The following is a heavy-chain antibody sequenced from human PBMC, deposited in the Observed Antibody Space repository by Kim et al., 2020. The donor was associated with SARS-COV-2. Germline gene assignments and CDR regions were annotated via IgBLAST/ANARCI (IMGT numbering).Heavy chain of an antibody. CDR1: GYTFSAYY. D-gene: IGHD3-3*02. J-gene: IGHJ4*02. Sequence: ASVKVSCKASGYTFSAYYLHWVRQAPGQGPEWMGWINPNSGATNYAQKFQGRVTLTRDTSIITAYMELSSLTPDDTAVYYCATGERFSRILDYWGQGTL. CDR2: INPNSGAT. V-gene: IGHV1-2*02. CDR3: ATGERFSRILDY.